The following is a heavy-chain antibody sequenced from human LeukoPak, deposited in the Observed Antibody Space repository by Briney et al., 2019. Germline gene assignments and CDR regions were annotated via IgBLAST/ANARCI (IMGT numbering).Heavy chain of an antibody. Sequence: PSEPLSLTCAVYGGSFSGYYWSWIRQPPGKGLEWIGAINHSGSTNYNPSLKSRVTISVDTSKNQFSLKLSSVTAADTAVYYCARGRSGGTVDYWGQGTLVTVSS. D-gene: IGHD2-15*01. J-gene: IGHJ4*02. CDR1: GGSFSGYY. CDR3: ARGRSGGTVDY. CDR2: INHSGST. V-gene: IGHV4-34*01.